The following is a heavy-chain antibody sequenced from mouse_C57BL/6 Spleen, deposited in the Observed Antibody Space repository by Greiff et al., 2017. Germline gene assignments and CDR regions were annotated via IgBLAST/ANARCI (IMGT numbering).Heavy chain of an antibody. J-gene: IGHJ2*01. Sequence: EVKVVESGGGLVKPGGSLKLSCAASGFTFSSYAMSWVRQTPEKRLEWVATISDGGSYTYYPDNVKGRFTISRDNAKNNLYLQMSHLKSEDTAMYYCARDAGTGTYYFDDWGQGTTLTVSS. CDR2: ISDGGSYT. D-gene: IGHD4-1*01. CDR3: ARDAGTGTYYFDD. CDR1: GFTFSSYA. V-gene: IGHV5-4*01.